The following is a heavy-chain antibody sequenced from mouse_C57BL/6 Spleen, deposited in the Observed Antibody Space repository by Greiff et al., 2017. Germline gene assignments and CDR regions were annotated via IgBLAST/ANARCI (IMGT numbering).Heavy chain of an antibody. V-gene: IGHV1-55*01. J-gene: IGHJ1*03. CDR3: ARKMDYGRYFDV. Sequence: VKLQQPGAELVKPGASVKMSCKASGYTFTSYWITWVKQGPGQGLEWIGDIYPGSGSTNYNEKFKSKATLPVDTSSSTAYMQLSSLTSEDSAVYYCARKMDYGRYFDVWGTGTTVTVAA. CDR1: GYTFTSYW. CDR2: IYPGSGST. D-gene: IGHD1-1*02.